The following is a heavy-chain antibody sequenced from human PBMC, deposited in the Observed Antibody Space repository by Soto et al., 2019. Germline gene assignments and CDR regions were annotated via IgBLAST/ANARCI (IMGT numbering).Heavy chain of an antibody. D-gene: IGHD2-15*01. Sequence: SWAEVKKPGASVKVSCKASGYTFTSYAMHWVRQAPGQRLEWMGWINAGNGNTKYAQRLQGRVTMTTDTSTSTVYMELRSLRSDDTAVYYCASWAGQNHACGGPFDYWGQGTLLTVSS. CDR1: GYTFTSYA. V-gene: IGHV1-3*01. J-gene: IGHJ4*02. CDR3: ASWAGQNHACGGPFDY. CDR2: INAGNGNT.